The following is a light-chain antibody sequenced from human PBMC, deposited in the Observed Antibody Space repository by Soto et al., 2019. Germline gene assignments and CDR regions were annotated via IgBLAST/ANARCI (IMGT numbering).Light chain of an antibody. J-gene: IGKJ5*01. CDR1: QSLLQSDGKTY. CDR3: MQTIQLPIX. Sequence: DIVMTQTPLSLSVTPGQPASISCKSSQSLLQSDGKTYLFWLLQKPGQPPKLLIYEVSKRFSGVPDRFSGSGSGTEFTLKISRVEAEDVGVYYCMQTIQLPIXFGQGXXLEIK. V-gene: IGKV2D-29*01. CDR2: EVS.